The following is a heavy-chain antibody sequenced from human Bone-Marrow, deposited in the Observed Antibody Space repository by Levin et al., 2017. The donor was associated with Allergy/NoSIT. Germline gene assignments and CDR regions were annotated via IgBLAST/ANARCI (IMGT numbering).Heavy chain of an antibody. Sequence: PGGSLRLSCAASGFTFSSYSMNWVRQAPGKGLEWVSYISSSSSTIYYADSVKGRFTISRDNAKNSLYLQMNSLRAEDTAVYYCARDQSCSSTSCSYYYYYGMDVWGQGTTVTVSS. V-gene: IGHV3-48*01. CDR1: GFTFSSYS. D-gene: IGHD2-2*01. CDR3: ARDQSCSSTSCSYYYYYGMDV. J-gene: IGHJ6*02. CDR2: ISSSSSTI.